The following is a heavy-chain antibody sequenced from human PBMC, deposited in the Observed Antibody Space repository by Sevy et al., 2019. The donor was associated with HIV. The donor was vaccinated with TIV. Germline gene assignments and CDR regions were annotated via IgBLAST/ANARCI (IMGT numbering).Heavy chain of an antibody. Sequence: GGSLRLSCAASGFTISNYWMHWVRQAPGKGLVWVARIYSDGSSTNYADSVKGRFTISRDNAKNTLFLQMNDLRAEDTSIYFCTRVYNDYSISLWGQGTLVTVSS. J-gene: IGHJ4*02. CDR1: GFTISNYW. CDR2: IYSDGSST. CDR3: TRVYNDYSISL. D-gene: IGHD4-4*01. V-gene: IGHV3-74*01.